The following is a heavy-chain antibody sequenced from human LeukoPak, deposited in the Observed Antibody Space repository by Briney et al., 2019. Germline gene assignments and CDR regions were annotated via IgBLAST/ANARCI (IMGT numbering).Heavy chain of an antibody. J-gene: IGHJ2*01. CDR3: ARDSAYYDSSGYYHPHWYFDL. V-gene: IGHV1-46*01. Sequence: ASVKVSCKASGYTFTSYYMHWVRQAPGQGLEWMGIINPSGGSTSYAQKFQGGVTMTRDTSTSTVYMELSSLRSEDTAVYYCARDSAYYDSSGYYHPHWYFDLWGRGTLVTVSS. CDR2: INPSGGST. CDR1: GYTFTSYY. D-gene: IGHD3-22*01.